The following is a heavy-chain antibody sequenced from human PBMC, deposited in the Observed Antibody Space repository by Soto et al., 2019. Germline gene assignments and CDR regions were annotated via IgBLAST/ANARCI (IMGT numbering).Heavy chain of an antibody. V-gene: IGHV3-23*01. CDR2: ISGSGGST. Sequence: EVQLLESGGGLVQPGGSLRLSCAASGFTFSSYAMRWVRQAPGKGLEWVSAISGSGGSTYYADSVKGRFTISRDNAKNSLYLQMNSLRAEDTAVYYCARDYYGSGSYSWFDPWGQGTLVTVSS. J-gene: IGHJ5*02. CDR1: GFTFSSYA. CDR3: ARDYYGSGSYSWFDP. D-gene: IGHD3-10*01.